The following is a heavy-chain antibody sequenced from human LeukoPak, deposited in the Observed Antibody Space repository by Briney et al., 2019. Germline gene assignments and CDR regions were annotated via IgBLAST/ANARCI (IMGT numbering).Heavy chain of an antibody. CDR2: ISSSSSYI. CDR1: GFPFSSYS. D-gene: IGHD3-22*01. V-gene: IGHV3-21*01. Sequence: GGSLTLSCAPSGFPFSSYSMNWLRHAPGKGLEGVSSISSSSSYIYYADSVKGRFTISRDNAKNSLYLQMNSLRAEDTAVYYCARDPGYYYDSSGYDYWGQGTLVTVSS. J-gene: IGHJ4*02. CDR3: ARDPGYYYDSSGYDY.